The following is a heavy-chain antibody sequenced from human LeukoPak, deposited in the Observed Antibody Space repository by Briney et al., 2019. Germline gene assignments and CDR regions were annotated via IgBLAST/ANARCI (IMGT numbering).Heavy chain of an antibody. D-gene: IGHD2-15*01. Sequence: GGSLRLSCAASGFTFSSYSMNWVRQAPGKGLEWVSYISSSSSTIYYADSVKGRFTISRDNAKNSLYLQMSSLRAEDTAVYYCARDMGHCSGDTCYFDYWGQGTLVTVSS. CDR2: ISSSSSTI. CDR3: ARDMGHCSGDTCYFDY. CDR1: GFTFSSYS. V-gene: IGHV3-48*01. J-gene: IGHJ4*02.